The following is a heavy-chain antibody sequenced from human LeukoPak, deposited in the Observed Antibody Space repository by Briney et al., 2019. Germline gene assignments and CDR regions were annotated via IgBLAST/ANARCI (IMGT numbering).Heavy chain of an antibody. CDR2: ISYDGSNK. CDR3: AKRGPSTVITSYYFDY. D-gene: IGHD4-17*01. CDR1: GFTFSSYG. Sequence: PGRSLRLSCAASGFTFSSYGMHWVRQAPGKGLEWVAVISYDGSNKYYADSVKGRFTFSRDNSKNTLYLQMDSLRAEDTAVYFCAKRGPSTVITSYYFDYWGQGTLVTVSS. J-gene: IGHJ4*02. V-gene: IGHV3-30*18.